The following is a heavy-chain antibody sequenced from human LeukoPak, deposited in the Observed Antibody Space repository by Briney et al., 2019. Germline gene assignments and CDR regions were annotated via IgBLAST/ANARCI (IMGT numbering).Heavy chain of an antibody. V-gene: IGHV4-59*06. D-gene: IGHD3-10*01. J-gene: IGHJ4*02. CDR2: IYYSGST. CDR3: ARASLGYGSGSLNY. CDR1: GGSISSYY. Sequence: TSETLSLTCTVSGGSISSYYWSWIRQPPGKGLEWIGYIYYSGSTYYNPSLKSRVTISVDTSKNQFSLKLSSVTAADTAVYYCARASLGYGSGSLNYWGQGTLVTVSS.